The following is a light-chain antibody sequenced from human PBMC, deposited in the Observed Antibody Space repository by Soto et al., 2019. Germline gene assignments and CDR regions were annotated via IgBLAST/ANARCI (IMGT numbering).Light chain of an antibody. CDR1: SSDVGGYNY. Sequence: QSALTQPASVSGSPGQSITISCTGTSSDVGGYNYVSWYQQHPGKAPKLMIYEVSNRPSGVSNRFSGSKSGNTASLTIPGLQAEDEDDYYCSSYTSSSTWVFGGGTKLTVL. CDR2: EVS. CDR3: SSYTSSSTWV. J-gene: IGLJ3*02. V-gene: IGLV2-14*01.